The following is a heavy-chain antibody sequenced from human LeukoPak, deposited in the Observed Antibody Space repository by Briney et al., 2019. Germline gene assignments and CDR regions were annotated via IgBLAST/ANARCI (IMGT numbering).Heavy chain of an antibody. CDR1: GASIITVN. D-gene: IGHD3-16*01. J-gene: IGHJ3*02. Sequence: SETLSPTFSLSGASIITVNSGWVRQPPGKGLEWIGYIYYSGNTNYNPSLKSRVTISVDTSKNQFSLKLSSVTAADTAVYYCARAEGFNSEYVEGAFDIGGQGTMVTVSS. CDR3: ARAEGFNSEYVEGAFDI. CDR2: IYYSGNT. V-gene: IGHV4-59*01.